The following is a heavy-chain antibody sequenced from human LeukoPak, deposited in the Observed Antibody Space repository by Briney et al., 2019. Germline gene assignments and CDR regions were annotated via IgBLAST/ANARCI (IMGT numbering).Heavy chain of an antibody. CDR1: RFTFSSYA. CDR2: ISGSGGST. CDR3: AKGKRGYSGKYYFDY. Sequence: GGSLRLSCVASRFTFSSYAMSWVRQAPGKGLEWVSAISGSGGSTYYADSVKGRFTISRDNSKNTLYLQMNSLRAEDTAVYYCAKGKRGYSGKYYFDYWGQGTLVTVSS. V-gene: IGHV3-23*01. D-gene: IGHD5-12*01. J-gene: IGHJ4*02.